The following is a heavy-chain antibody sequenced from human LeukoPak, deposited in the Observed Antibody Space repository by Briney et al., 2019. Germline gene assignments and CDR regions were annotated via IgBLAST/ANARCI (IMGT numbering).Heavy chain of an antibody. V-gene: IGHV3-30-3*01. CDR2: VSNDGTNK. Sequence: GGSLRLSCAASGFTVSNYAIHWVRKAPGKGLEWVAVVSNDGTNKLYADSVKGRFTISRDNSKATVYLQVNSLSPEDTALYYCAKRRIPGRVDDAFDIWGQGTMVTVSS. CDR3: AKRRIPGRVDDAFDI. J-gene: IGHJ3*02. CDR1: GFTVSNYA. D-gene: IGHD5-18*01.